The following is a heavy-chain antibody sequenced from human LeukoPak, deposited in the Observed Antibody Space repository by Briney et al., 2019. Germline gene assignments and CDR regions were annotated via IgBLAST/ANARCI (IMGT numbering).Heavy chain of an antibody. D-gene: IGHD7-27*01. J-gene: IGHJ4*02. CDR2: MSPKSGNT. CDR3: TRGPPNWGYDF. Sequence: ASVKVSCRASGYTFVSYDINWVRQATGQGPEWMGWMSPKSGNTGYAQKFQGRVTMTRDTSINTAYMELSGLISEDTAVYYCTRGPPNWGYDFWGQGTLVTVSS. V-gene: IGHV1-8*01. CDR1: GYTFVSYD.